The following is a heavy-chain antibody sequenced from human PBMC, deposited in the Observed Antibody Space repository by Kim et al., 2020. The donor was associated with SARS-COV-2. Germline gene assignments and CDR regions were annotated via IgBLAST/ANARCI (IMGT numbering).Heavy chain of an antibody. CDR3: ARSRFGTSSKLRRGGMDV. J-gene: IGHJ6*02. CDR2: INHSGST. D-gene: IGHD2-2*01. CDR1: GGSFSGYY. Sequence: SETLSLTCAVYGGSFSGYYWSWIRQPPGKGLEWIGEINHSGSTNYNPSLKSRVTISVDTSKNQFSLKLSSVTAADTAVYYCARSRFGTSSKLRRGGMDVWGQGTTVTVSS. V-gene: IGHV4-34*01.